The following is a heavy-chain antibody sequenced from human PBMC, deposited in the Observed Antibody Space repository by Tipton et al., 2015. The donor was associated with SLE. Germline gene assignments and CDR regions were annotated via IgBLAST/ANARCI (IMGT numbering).Heavy chain of an antibody. CDR1: GFTFDDFA. CDR3: VREGDTAFDY. D-gene: IGHD5-18*01. CDR2: MNSDGSNI. Sequence: SLRLSCEASGFTFDDFAMHWVRQVPGKGLVWVSRMNSDGSNIFYSDSVKGRFTISRDNAKNTVYLQMNSLRAEDTAVYYCVREGDTAFDYWGQGTLVTVSS. V-gene: IGHV3-74*01. J-gene: IGHJ4*02.